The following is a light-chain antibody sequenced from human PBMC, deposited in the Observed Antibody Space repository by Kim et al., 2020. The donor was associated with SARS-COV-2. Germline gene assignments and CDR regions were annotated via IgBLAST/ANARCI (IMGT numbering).Light chain of an antibody. CDR1: QGITNS. CDR3: QKYNSAPWT. V-gene: IGKV1-27*01. J-gene: IGKJ1*01. Sequence: GDRVTITCRASQGITNSLAWYQQKPGKVPQLLIYAAFALHSGVPSRFSGSGSGTDFTLTISSLQPEDVATYYCQKYNSAPWTFGQGTKV. CDR2: AAF.